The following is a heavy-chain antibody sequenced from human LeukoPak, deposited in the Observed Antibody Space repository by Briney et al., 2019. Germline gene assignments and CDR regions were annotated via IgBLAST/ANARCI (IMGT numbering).Heavy chain of an antibody. J-gene: IGHJ4*02. CDR2: ISWNSGSI. D-gene: IGHD6-6*01. CDR3: AKVGNIADRQGFFDY. V-gene: IGHV3-9*01. CDR1: GFTFDDYA. Sequence: GRSLRLSCAASGFTFDDYAMHWVRQAPGKGLEWVSGISWNSGSIGYADSVKGRFTISRDNAKNSLYLQMNSLRAEDTALYYCAKVGNIADRQGFFDYWGQGTLVTVSS.